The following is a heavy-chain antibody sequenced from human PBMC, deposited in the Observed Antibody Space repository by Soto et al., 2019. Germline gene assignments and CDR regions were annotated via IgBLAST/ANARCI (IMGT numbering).Heavy chain of an antibody. Sequence: ASVKVSCKASGGTFSSYAISWVRQAPGQGLEWMGGIIPIFGTANYAQKFQGRVTITADESTSTAYMELSSLRSEDTAVYYCARSRSDSSGYYPFYFDYWGQGTLVTVSS. CDR2: IIPIFGTA. J-gene: IGHJ4*02. CDR3: ARSRSDSSGYYPFYFDY. CDR1: GGTFSSYA. V-gene: IGHV1-69*13. D-gene: IGHD3-22*01.